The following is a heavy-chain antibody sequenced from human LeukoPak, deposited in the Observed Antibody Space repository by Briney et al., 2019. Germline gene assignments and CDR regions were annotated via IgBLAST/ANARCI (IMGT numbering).Heavy chain of an antibody. J-gene: IGHJ4*02. CDR3: ATADSGSYYSGFDY. V-gene: IGHV3-66*01. CDR1: GFTFNTYI. D-gene: IGHD1-26*01. Sequence: GGSLRLSCAGSGFTFNTYILSWVRQAPGKGLEWVSVVYSGGSTHYADSVKGRFTISRDNSKNTLYLHMNSLRAEDTAVYYCATADSGSYYSGFDYWGQGTLVTVSS. CDR2: VYSGGST.